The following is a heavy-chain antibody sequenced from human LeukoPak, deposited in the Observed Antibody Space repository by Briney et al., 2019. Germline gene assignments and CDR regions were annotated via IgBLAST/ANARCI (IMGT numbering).Heavy chain of an antibody. J-gene: IGHJ2*01. CDR2: IKQDGSEK. V-gene: IGHV3-7*01. D-gene: IGHD5-24*01. Sequence: PGRSLRLSCAASGFTFDDYAMHWVRQAPGKGLEWVANIKQDGSEKYYVDSVKGRFTISRDNAKNSLYLQMNSLRAEDTAVYYCARGGRWLQDWYFDLWGRGTLVTVSS. CDR3: ARGGRWLQDWYFDL. CDR1: GFTFDDYA.